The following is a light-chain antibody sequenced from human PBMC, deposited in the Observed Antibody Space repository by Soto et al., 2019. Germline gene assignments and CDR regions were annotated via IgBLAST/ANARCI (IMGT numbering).Light chain of an antibody. CDR3: QQRSNWPIT. CDR1: RSVSSY. J-gene: IGKJ5*01. V-gene: IGKV3-11*01. CDR2: DAS. Sequence: EIVLTPSTATLSFSHGESVSLSFRATRSVSSYLAWYQQKPGQAPRLLIYDASSRPTDIPARFSGSGSGTDFTLTISSLEPEDFALYYCQQRSNWPITFGRGTRLEIK.